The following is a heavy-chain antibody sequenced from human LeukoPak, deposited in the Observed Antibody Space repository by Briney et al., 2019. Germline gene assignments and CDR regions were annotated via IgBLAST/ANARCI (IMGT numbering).Heavy chain of an antibody. J-gene: IGHJ5*02. CDR1: GGSFSGYY. CDR3: ARGLGIVVVVAATPLWWFDP. Sequence: SETLSLTCAVYGGSFSGYYWSWIRQPPGKGPEWIGEINHSGSTNYNPSLKSRVTISVDTSKNQFSLKLSSVTAADTAVYYCARGLGIVVVVAATPLWWFDPWGQGTLVTVSS. CDR2: INHSGST. D-gene: IGHD2-15*01. V-gene: IGHV4-34*01.